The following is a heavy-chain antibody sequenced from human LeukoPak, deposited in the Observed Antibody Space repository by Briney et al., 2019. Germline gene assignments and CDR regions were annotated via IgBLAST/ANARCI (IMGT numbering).Heavy chain of an antibody. J-gene: IGHJ6*02. V-gene: IGHV1-18*01. CDR1: GYTFTSYS. Sequence: VAPGNVSCTASGYTFTSYSISWVRRAPGQGLEWMGWISAYIGNTNNAQKHQGRVTMTTVTSTSTAYMELRSLRSDDTAVYYGAREGYGEHYYCYGMDVWGQGTTVTLS. CDR2: ISAYIGNT. CDR3: AREGYGEHYYCYGMDV. D-gene: IGHD4-17*01.